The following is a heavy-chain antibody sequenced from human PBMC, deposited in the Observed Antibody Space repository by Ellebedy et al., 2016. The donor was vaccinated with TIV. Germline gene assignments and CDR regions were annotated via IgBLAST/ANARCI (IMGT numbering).Heavy chain of an antibody. CDR3: AKGRGGGSDSSTPRYYFDY. Sequence: ESLKISCAASVFTFSSYAMSCDRQAPGKGLEWFATISHTGGRTYYADSVGCQFTLSRDNSKNTLFLQMNSLSAADTAIYYCAKGRGGGSDSSTPRYYFDYWGQGTLVTVSS. J-gene: IGHJ4*02. V-gene: IGHV3-23*01. D-gene: IGHD2-2*01. CDR2: ISHTGGRT. CDR1: VFTFSSYA.